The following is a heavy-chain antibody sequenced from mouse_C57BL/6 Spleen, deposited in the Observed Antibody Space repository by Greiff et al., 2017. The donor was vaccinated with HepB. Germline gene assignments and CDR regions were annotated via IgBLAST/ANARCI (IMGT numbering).Heavy chain of an antibody. CDR2: ISYDGSN. Sequence: EVQLQESGPGLVKPSQSLSLTCSVTGYSITSGYYWNWIRQFPGNKLEWMGYISYDGSNNYNPSLKNRISITRDTSKNQFFLKLNSVTTEDTATYYCAREGGYDYDGFAYWGQGTLATVSA. J-gene: IGHJ3*01. CDR3: AREGGYDYDGFAY. CDR1: GYSITSGYY. V-gene: IGHV3-6*01. D-gene: IGHD2-4*01.